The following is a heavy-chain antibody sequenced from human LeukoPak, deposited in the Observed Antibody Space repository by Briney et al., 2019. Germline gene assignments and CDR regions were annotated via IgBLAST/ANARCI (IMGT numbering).Heavy chain of an antibody. CDR1: GFTVSSNY. CDR3: AKDRGGYDSSGYFDY. D-gene: IGHD3-22*01. Sequence: GGSLRLSCAASGFTVSSNYMSWVRQAPGKGLEWVSVIYSGGSTYYADSVKGRFTISRDNSKNTLYLQMNSLRAEDTAVYYCAKDRGGYDSSGYFDYWGQGTLVTVSS. J-gene: IGHJ4*02. V-gene: IGHV3-66*01. CDR2: IYSGGST.